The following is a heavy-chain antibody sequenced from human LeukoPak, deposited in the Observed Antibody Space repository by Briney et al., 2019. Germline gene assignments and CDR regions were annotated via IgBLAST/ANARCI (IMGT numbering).Heavy chain of an antibody. CDR1: GFTFSYCG. J-gene: IGHJ4*02. CDR3: ARGVTYYNGLESYYERF. D-gene: IGHD3-10*01. V-gene: IGHV3-30*03. CDR2: ISYDGSNK. Sequence: PGGSLRLSCAASGFTFSYCGMHWVSQAPDKRLEWVAFISYDGSNKDYADSVKGRFTISRDNSKNTVDLQTNSLRTEDTAVYHCARGVTYYNGLESYYERFWGQGTLVTVSS.